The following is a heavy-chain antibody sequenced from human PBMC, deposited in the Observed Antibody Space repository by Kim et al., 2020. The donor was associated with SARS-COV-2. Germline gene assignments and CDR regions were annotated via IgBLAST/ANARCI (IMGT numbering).Heavy chain of an antibody. V-gene: IGHV3-7*01. CDR2: INADGSGI. CDR1: GFTFSTSW. CDR3: GRYGMDATIDY. Sequence: GGSLRLSCSASGFTFSTSWMTWVRQAPGKGLEWVANINADGSGIYYVDSVKGRFTISRDNAENSLYLQINSLRAEDTAMFYCGRYGMDATIDYWGQGTLV. J-gene: IGHJ4*02. D-gene: IGHD4-17*01.